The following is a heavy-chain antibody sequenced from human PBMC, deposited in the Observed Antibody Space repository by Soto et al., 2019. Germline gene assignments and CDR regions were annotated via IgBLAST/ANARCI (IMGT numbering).Heavy chain of an antibody. D-gene: IGHD6-19*01. V-gene: IGHV3-23*01. Sequence: GGSLRLSCAASGFTFSSYAMSWVRQAPGKGLEWVSAISGSGGSTYYADSVKGRFTISRDNSKNKLYLQMNSLRTNDTAVYYCVKDSDDIAVAGYFDYWGQGTLVTVSS. CDR2: ISGSGGST. CDR3: VKDSDDIAVAGYFDY. CDR1: GFTFSSYA. J-gene: IGHJ4*02.